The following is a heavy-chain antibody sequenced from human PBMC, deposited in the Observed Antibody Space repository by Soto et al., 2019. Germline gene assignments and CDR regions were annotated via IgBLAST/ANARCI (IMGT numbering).Heavy chain of an antibody. V-gene: IGHV3-30-3*01. Sequence: ESGGGVVQPGRSLRLSCAASGFTFSSYAMHWVRQAPGKGLEWVAVISYDGSNKYYADSVKGRFTISRDNSKNTLYLQMNSLRAEDTAVYYCARGSYFWSGYHHPYYYYGMDVWGQGTTVTVSS. J-gene: IGHJ6*02. CDR1: GFTFSSYA. D-gene: IGHD3-3*01. CDR3: ARGSYFWSGYHHPYYYYGMDV. CDR2: ISYDGSNK.